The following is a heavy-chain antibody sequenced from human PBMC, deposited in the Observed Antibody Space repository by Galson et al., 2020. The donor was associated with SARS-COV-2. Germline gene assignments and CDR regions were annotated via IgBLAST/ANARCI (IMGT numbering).Heavy chain of an antibody. V-gene: IGHV1-69*01. CDR2: IIPIFGTA. Sequence: APGQGLEWMRGIIPIFGTANYAQKFQGRVTITADESTSTAYMELSSLRSEDTAVYYARFMSGYDTYYYGMDVWGQGTTVTVSS. J-gene: IGHJ6*02. D-gene: IGHD5-12*01. CDR3: RFMSGYDTYYYGMDV.